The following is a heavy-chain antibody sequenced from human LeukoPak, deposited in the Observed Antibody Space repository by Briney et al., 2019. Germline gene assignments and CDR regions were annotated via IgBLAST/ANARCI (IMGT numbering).Heavy chain of an antibody. J-gene: IGHJ4*02. CDR2: IYTSGST. D-gene: IGHD3-22*01. V-gene: IGHV4-61*02. CDR3: ARLNYYDSSGYSKYYFDY. Sequence: PSETLSLTCTVSGGSISSSSYYWSWIRQPAGKGLEWIGRIYTSGSTNYNPSLKSRVTISVDTSKNQFSLKLSSVTAADTAVYYCARLNYYDSSGYSKYYFDYWGQGTLVTVSS. CDR1: GGSISSSSYY.